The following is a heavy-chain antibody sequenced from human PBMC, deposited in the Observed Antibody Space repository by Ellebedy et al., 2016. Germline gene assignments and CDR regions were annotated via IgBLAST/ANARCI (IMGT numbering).Heavy chain of an antibody. CDR3: ARGNYGGNSVDY. Sequence: SETLSLTCTVSGGSISSYYWSWIRQPPGKGLEWIGYIYYSGSTNYNPSLKSRVTISVDTSKNQFSLKLSSVTAADTAVYYCARGNYGGNSVDYWGQGTLVTVSS. CDR2: IYYSGST. J-gene: IGHJ4*02. D-gene: IGHD4-23*01. V-gene: IGHV4-59*12. CDR1: GGSISSYY.